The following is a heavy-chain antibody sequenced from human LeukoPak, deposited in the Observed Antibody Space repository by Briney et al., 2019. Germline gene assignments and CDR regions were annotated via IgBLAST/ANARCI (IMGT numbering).Heavy chain of an antibody. CDR1: GGTFSSYA. CDR3: ARGVVVAALIYYYYGMDV. V-gene: IGHV1-69*13. CDR2: IIPIFGTA. Sequence: ASVKVSCKASGGTFSSYAISWARQALGQGLEWMGGIIPIFGTANYAQKFQGRVTITADESTSTAYMELSSLRSEDTAVYYCARGVVVAALIYYYYGMDVWGQGTTVTVSS. J-gene: IGHJ6*02. D-gene: IGHD2-15*01.